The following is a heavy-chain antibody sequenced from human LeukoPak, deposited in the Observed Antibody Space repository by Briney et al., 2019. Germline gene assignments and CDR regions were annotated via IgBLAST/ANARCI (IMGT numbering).Heavy chain of an antibody. V-gene: IGHV1-24*01. CDR3: ATFQYSSSSHPGYYGMDV. CDR1: GFTFSSYA. J-gene: IGHJ6*02. D-gene: IGHD6-13*01. CDR2: FDPEDGET. Sequence: PGRSLRLSCAASGFTFSSYAMHWVRQAPGKGLEWMGGFDPEDGETIYAQKFQGRVTMTEDTSTDTAYMELSSLRSEDTAVYYCATFQYSSSSHPGYYGMDVWGQGTTVTVSS.